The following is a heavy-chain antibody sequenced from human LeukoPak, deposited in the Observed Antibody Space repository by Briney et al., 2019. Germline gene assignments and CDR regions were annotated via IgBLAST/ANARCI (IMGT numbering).Heavy chain of an antibody. CDR1: GFTVSNNY. CDR3: ARVPNYDFWSGYLDY. J-gene: IGHJ4*02. V-gene: IGHV3-66*02. CDR2: IYSGGST. D-gene: IGHD3-3*01. Sequence: PGGSLRLSCAASGFTVSNNYMSWARQAPGKGLEGVSVIYSGGSTYYADSVEGRFTISRDKSKNTLYLQMNSLRAEDTAVYYCARVPNYDFWSGYLDYWGQGTLVTVSS.